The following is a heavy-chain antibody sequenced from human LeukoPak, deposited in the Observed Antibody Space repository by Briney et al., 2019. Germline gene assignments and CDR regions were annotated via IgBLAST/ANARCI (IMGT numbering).Heavy chain of an antibody. J-gene: IGHJ4*02. V-gene: IGHV4-39*07. D-gene: IGHD5-12*01. CDR2: IHYTGST. CDR3: ARGQRGFPY. Sequence: SETLSLTCTVSGGSISSSTYYWGWIRQPPGKGLEWIGTIHYTGSTYYTPSLRSRVTISVDTSKNQFSLKLTSVTAADTAVYYCARGQRGFPYWGQGTLVTVSS. CDR1: GGSISSSTYY.